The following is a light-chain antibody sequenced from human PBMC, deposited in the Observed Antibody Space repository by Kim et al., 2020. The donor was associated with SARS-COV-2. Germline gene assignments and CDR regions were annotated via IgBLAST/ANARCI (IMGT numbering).Light chain of an antibody. CDR2: AAS. CDR1: QGISSY. J-gene: IGKJ1*01. CDR3: QQCYSYPRT. V-gene: IGKV1-8*01. Sequence: AYTGDRVTITWRASQGISSYLAWYQQKPGKAPKLLIYAASTLQSGVPSRFSGSGSGTDFTLTISGLQSEDFATYYCQQCYSYPRTFGQGTKVDIK.